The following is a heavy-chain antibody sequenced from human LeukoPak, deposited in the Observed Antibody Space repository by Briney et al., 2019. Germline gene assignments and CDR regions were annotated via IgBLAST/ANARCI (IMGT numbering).Heavy chain of an antibody. CDR3: ARDLYYGSGSYYGMHV. V-gene: IGHV4-59*01. CDR2: IYYSGST. CDR1: GGSISSYY. J-gene: IGHJ6*04. D-gene: IGHD3-10*01. Sequence: SETLSLTCTVSGGSISSYYWTWIRQPPGKGLEWIGNIYYSGSTNHNPSLKSRVTVSVDTSKNQFSLKLRSVTAADTAVYYCARDLYYGSGSYYGMHVWGKGTTVTVSS.